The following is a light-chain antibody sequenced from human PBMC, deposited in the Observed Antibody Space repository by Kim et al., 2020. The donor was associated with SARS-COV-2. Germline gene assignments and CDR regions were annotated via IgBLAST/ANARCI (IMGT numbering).Light chain of an antibody. CDR2: KAS. CDR1: QSISNW. J-gene: IGKJ1*01. Sequence: DIQMTQSPTTLSASVGDRVTITCRASQSISNWLAWYQHKPGKAPEVLIYKASSLESGVPSRFSGSGSGTEFTLTISSLQPDDCATYYCQQYNSFPWTFGQGTKVEVK. V-gene: IGKV1-5*03. CDR3: QQYNSFPWT.